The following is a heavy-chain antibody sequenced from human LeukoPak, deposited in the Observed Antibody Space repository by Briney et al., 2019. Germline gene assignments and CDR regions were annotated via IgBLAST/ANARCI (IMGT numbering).Heavy chain of an antibody. D-gene: IGHD7-27*01. Sequence: SETLSLTCTVSGGSLSRYYWFWIRQAPGKGPEWIVYVYSSVSTNYNASLKRRVTISIATSENKFSLTLTSMTAADTAVYYCARGSYGDPIDNWGQGILVTVSS. CDR2: VYSSVST. CDR1: GGSLSRYY. V-gene: IGHV4-59*01. CDR3: ARGSYGDPIDN. J-gene: IGHJ4*02.